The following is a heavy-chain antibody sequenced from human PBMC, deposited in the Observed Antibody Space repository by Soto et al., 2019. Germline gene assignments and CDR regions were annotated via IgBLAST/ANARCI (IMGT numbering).Heavy chain of an antibody. D-gene: IGHD3-16*01. CDR3: ARAGGG. CDR2: ISSTGSTK. Sequence: GGSLSLSCATSGFTFSSYEMNWVRLAPGKGLEWISYISSTGSTKHYAASVTGRFTISRDNAKNSLSLQMNSLRVEDTDVYYCARAGGGWGRGTLVTVSS. J-gene: IGHJ4*02. CDR1: GFTFSSYE. V-gene: IGHV3-48*03.